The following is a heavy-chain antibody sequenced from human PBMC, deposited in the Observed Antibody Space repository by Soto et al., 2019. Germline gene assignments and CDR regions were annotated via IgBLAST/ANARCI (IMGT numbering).Heavy chain of an antibody. J-gene: IGHJ3*01. CDR2: IYPGDSDT. CDR1: GYSFTIYW. CDR3: ARHGAVASDIEVTGSDAFNV. V-gene: IGHV5-51*01. D-gene: IGHD6-19*01. Sequence: GESLKISCKGSGYSFTIYWIGWVRQMPGKGLEWMGIIYPGDSDTRYSPSFQGQVTISADKSISTAYLQWSSLKATDSGTYYCARHGAVASDIEVTGSDAFNVWGQGTVVTVSS.